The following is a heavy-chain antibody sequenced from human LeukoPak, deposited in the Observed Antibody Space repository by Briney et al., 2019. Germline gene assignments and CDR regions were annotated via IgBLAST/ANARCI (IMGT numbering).Heavy chain of an antibody. J-gene: IGHJ1*01. Sequence: GGSLRLSCAASGFTLDDYAMHWVRQAPGKGLEWVSGISWNSGSIGYADSVKGRFTISRDNAKNSLYLQMNSLRAEDTALYYCAKDRYGGNSGYFQHWGQGTLVTVSS. CDR2: ISWNSGSI. CDR1: GFTLDDYA. D-gene: IGHD4-23*01. CDR3: AKDRYGGNSGYFQH. V-gene: IGHV3-9*01.